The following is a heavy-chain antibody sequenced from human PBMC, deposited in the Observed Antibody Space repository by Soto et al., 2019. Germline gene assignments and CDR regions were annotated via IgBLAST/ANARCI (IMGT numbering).Heavy chain of an antibody. D-gene: IGHD3-3*01. CDR3: TRSFWSGSFDAFDI. V-gene: IGHV3-49*03. CDR2: IRSKAYGGTT. CDR1: GFTFGDYA. Sequence: GGSLRLSCTASGFTFGDYAMSWFRQAPGKGLEWVGFIRSKAYGGTTEYAASVKGRFTISRDDSKSIAYLQMNSLKTEDTAVYYCTRSFWSGSFDAFDIWGQGTMVTVSS. J-gene: IGHJ3*02.